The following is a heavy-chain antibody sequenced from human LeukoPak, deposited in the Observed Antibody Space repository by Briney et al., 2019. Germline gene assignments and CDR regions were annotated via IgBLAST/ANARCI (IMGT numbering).Heavy chain of an antibody. CDR2: IYSGGTT. CDR1: GGSISPYY. J-gene: IGHJ4*02. Sequence: SETLSLTCTVSGGSISPYYWSWIRQSPGKGLEFIGYIYSGGTTNYHPSLRSRVTISLDMSRNQFSLKLGSVTTADTAVYYCARGPYYDSSGFDSWGQGTQVTASS. V-gene: IGHV4-59*12. CDR3: ARGPYYDSSGFDS. D-gene: IGHD3-16*01.